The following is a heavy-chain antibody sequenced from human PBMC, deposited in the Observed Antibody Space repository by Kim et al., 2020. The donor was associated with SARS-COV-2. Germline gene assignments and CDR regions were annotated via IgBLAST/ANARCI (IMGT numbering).Heavy chain of an antibody. CDR1: GYTLTELS. Sequence: ASVKVSCKVSGYTLTELSMHWVRQAPGKGLEWMGGFDPEDGETIYAQKFQGRVTMTEDTSTDTAYMELSSLRSEDTAVYYCATGVAVAGTPRYYYYYYGMDGWGQGTTVTVSS. J-gene: IGHJ6*02. CDR2: FDPEDGET. CDR3: ATGVAVAGTPRYYYYYYGMDG. V-gene: IGHV1-24*01. D-gene: IGHD6-19*01.